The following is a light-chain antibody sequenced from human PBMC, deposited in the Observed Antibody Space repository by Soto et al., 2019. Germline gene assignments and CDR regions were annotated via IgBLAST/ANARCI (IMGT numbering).Light chain of an antibody. CDR3: QLYGDWPLA. J-gene: IGKJ4*01. CDR1: QSVGNN. Sequence: EIVVTQSPATLSVSPGERATLSCRASQSVGNNFAWYQQKPGQAPRLLIFATSTRATGVPARFSGSGSGRVFTLTISSLQSEDFEVYSCQLYGDWPLAFGGGAKVEIE. CDR2: ATS. V-gene: IGKV3-15*01.